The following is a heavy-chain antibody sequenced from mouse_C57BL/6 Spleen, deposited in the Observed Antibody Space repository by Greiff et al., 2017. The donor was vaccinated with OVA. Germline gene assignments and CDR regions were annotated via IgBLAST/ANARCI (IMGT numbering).Heavy chain of an antibody. CDR3: ARDYYGSQFPYYYAMDY. J-gene: IGHJ4*01. Sequence: VQLQQSGPELVKPGASVKISCKASGYAFSSSWMNWVKQRPGKGLEWIGRIYPGDGDTNYNGKFKGKATLTADKSSSTAYMQLSSLTSEDSAVYFCARDYYGSQFPYYYAMDYWGQGTSVTVSS. CDR2: IYPGDGDT. CDR1: GYAFSSSW. V-gene: IGHV1-82*01. D-gene: IGHD1-1*01.